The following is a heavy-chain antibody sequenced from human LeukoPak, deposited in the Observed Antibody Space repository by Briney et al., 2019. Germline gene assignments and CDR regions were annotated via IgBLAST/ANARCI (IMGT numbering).Heavy chain of an antibody. D-gene: IGHD1-26*01. CDR3: ARGKWELRY. V-gene: IGHV4-34*01. CDR2: INHSGST. Sequence: SETLSLTCAVYGGSFSGYYWSWIRQPPGKGLEWIGEINHSGSTNYNPSLKSRVTISVDTSKNQFSLKLSSVTAADTAVYYCARGKWELRYWGQGTLVTVSS. J-gene: IGHJ4*02. CDR1: GGSFSGYY.